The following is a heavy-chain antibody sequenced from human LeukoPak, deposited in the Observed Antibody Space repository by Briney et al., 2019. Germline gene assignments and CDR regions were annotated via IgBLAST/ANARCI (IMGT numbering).Heavy chain of an antibody. D-gene: IGHD6-13*01. CDR2: ISGSGGST. CDR1: GFIFSIYA. Sequence: GGSLTLSCAVSGFIFSIYAMKWVGQATAKLLDWVSAISGSGGSTYYADSVKGRFTISRDNSKNTLYLQMNSLRAEDTAVYYCAKGTAESSGWYEGYFDYWGQGTLVTVSS. J-gene: IGHJ4*02. CDR3: AKGTAESSGWYEGYFDY. V-gene: IGHV3-23*01.